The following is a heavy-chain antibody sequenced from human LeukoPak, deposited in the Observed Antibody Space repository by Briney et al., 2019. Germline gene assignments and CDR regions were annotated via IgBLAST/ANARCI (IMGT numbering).Heavy chain of an antibody. J-gene: IGHJ4*02. CDR2: ISYDGSNK. Sequence: PGGSLRLSCAASGFTFSSYWMTWVRQAPGKGLEWVAVISYDGSNKYYADSVKGRFTISRDNSKNTLYLQMNSLRAEDTAVYYCAKDQGSGWLDYWGQGTLVTVSS. D-gene: IGHD6-19*01. CDR1: GFTFSSYW. V-gene: IGHV3-30*18. CDR3: AKDQGSGWLDY.